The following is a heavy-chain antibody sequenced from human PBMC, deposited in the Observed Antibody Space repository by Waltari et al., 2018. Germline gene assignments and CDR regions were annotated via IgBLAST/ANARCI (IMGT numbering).Heavy chain of an antibody. Sequence: QLQLQESGPGLVKPSETLSLTCTVSGGSISSSSYYWGWTRQPPGKGLGWIGSIYYSGSTYYNPSLKSRVTISVDTSKNQFSLKLSSVTAADTAVYYCASTVYYDSSGWTYYFDYWGQGTLVTVSS. V-gene: IGHV4-39*01. D-gene: IGHD3-22*01. CDR1: GGSISSSSYY. CDR3: ASTVYYDSSGWTYYFDY. CDR2: IYYSGST. J-gene: IGHJ4*02.